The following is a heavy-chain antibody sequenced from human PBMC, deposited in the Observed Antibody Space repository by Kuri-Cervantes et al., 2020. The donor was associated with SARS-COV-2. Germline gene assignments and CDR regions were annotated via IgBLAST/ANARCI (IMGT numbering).Heavy chain of an antibody. J-gene: IGHJ4*02. CDR1: TSTFSDYA. Sequence: GGSLRLSCTASTSTFSDYAMSWVRQAPGKGLEWVSTISGSSDYTYYAESVDYAESVEGRFTISRDISKKTLYLQMHRLRAEDTAVYYCAKRFVVPTNGTDYFDYWGQGTLVTVSS. CDR2: ISGSSDYT. CDR3: AKRFVVPTNGTDYFDY. D-gene: IGHD3-10*01. V-gene: IGHV3-23*01.